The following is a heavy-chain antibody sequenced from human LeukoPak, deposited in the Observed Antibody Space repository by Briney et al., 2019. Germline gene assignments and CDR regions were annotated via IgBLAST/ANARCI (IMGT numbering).Heavy chain of an antibody. CDR1: GGTFSSYA. J-gene: IGHJ3*02. D-gene: IGHD3-10*01. CDR2: INPNSGGT. V-gene: IGHV1-2*02. CDR3: ARDRDPSSPYDAFDI. Sequence: GASVKVSCKASGGTFSSYAISWVRQAPGQGLEWMGWINPNSGGTNYAQKFQGRVTMTRDTSISTAYMELSRLRSDDTAVYYCARDRDPSSPYDAFDIWGQGTMVTVSS.